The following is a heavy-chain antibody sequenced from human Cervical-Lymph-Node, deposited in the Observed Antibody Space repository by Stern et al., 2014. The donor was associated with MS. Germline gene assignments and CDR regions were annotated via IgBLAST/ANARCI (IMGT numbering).Heavy chain of an antibody. V-gene: IGHV1-8*01. CDR1: GYTFTTYD. CDR2: MNPNRGKT. Sequence: QLVQSGAEVKKPGASVKVSCKTSGYTFTTYDVSWVRQATGQGLEWMGWMNPNRGKTAYAPKFQGRVTMTRNTSITTAYMDLSSLTSEDTAVYYCARGLLITFGGNTVHGYNGLDVWGQGTTVTVSS. D-gene: IGHD3-16*01. CDR3: ARGLLITFGGNTVHGYNGLDV. J-gene: IGHJ6*02.